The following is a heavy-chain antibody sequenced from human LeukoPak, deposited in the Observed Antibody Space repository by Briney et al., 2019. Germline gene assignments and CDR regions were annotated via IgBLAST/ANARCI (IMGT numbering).Heavy chain of an antibody. CDR3: TRVQAGRSGLMDV. V-gene: IGHV3-15*05. CDR2: IKSKTDGGTT. D-gene: IGHD2-8*02. CDR1: GFTFSNAW. J-gene: IGHJ6*02. Sequence: GGSLRLSCAASGFTFSNAWMSWVRQAPGKGLEWVGRIKSKTDGGTTDYAAPVKGRFTISRNNAKNTLYLQMNSLRADDTAVYYCTRVQAGRSGLMDVWGRGTTVTVSS.